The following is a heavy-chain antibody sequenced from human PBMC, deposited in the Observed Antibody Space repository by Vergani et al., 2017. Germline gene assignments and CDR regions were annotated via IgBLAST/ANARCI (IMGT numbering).Heavy chain of an antibody. CDR2: ISGSGGRP. J-gene: IGHJ4*02. CDR1: GFTFSSYA. CDR3: AKYPTYGSGSYYDY. D-gene: IGHD3-10*01. Sequence: EVQLLESGGGLVQPGGSLRLSCAASGFTFSSYAMSWVRQAPGTGVEWCSAISGSGGRPYYADTVKGRVTMSRDNAKNTLYLQMNSLRAEETAVYYCAKYPTYGSGSYYDYWGQGTLVTVSS. V-gene: IGHV3-23*01.